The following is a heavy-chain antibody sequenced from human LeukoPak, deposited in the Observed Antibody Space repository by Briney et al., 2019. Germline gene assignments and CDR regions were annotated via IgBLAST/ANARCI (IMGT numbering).Heavy chain of an antibody. CDR2: INSDGNTI. Sequence: GGSLRLSCAASGFTFSSYWMHWVRQAPGKGLVWVSRINSDGNTISYADSVKGRFTISRDNAKTTLYLQMNSLRAEDTAVYYCARRQSASTPPDYWGQGTLVTVSS. D-gene: IGHD3-16*01. CDR1: GFTFSSYW. CDR3: ARRQSASTPPDY. V-gene: IGHV3-74*01. J-gene: IGHJ4*02.